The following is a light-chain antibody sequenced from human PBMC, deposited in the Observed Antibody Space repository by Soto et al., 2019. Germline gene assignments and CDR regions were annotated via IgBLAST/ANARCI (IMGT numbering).Light chain of an antibody. J-gene: IGKJ1*01. CDR3: QQYGSSPRT. V-gene: IGKV3-20*01. CDR2: GAS. Sequence: EIVLTQSPGTLSLSPGERATLSCRASPSVSSSYLAWYQQKPGQAPRLLIYGASSRATGIPDRFSGSGSGTDFTLTISRLEPEDFAVYYCQQYGSSPRTFGQGTKLDIK. CDR1: PSVSSSY.